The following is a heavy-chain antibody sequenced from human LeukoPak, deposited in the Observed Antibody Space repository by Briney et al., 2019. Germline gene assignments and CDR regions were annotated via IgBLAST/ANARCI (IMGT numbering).Heavy chain of an antibody. J-gene: IGHJ6*03. CDR3: ARVHPIAAAATYYYYYYMDV. Sequence: PSETLSLTCTVSGGSISSYYWSWIRQPPGKGLEWIGYIYYSGSTNYNPSLKSRVTISVDTSKNQFSLKLSSVTAADTAVYYCARVHPIAAAATYYYYYYMDVWGKETTVTVSS. CDR1: GGSISSYY. V-gene: IGHV4-59*01. CDR2: IYYSGST. D-gene: IGHD6-13*01.